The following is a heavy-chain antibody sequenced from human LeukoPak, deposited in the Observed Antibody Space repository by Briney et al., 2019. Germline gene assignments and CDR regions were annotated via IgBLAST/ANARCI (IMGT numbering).Heavy chain of an antibody. CDR2: INTDGSST. CDR1: GFTFSSYW. Sequence: GGSLRLSCAASGFTFSSYWMHWVRQAPGKGLVWVSRINTDGSSTSYADSVKGRFTISRDNSKNTLYLQMNSLRAEDTAVYYCAKLPRGGVDYWGQGTLVTVSS. CDR3: AKLPRGGVDY. J-gene: IGHJ4*02. D-gene: IGHD3-16*01. V-gene: IGHV3-74*01.